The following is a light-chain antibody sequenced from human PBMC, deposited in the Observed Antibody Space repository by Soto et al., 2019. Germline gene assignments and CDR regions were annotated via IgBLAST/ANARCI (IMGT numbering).Light chain of an antibody. CDR1: ESINGW. CDR2: DAS. J-gene: IGKJ4*01. CDR3: KHYSSYPPT. V-gene: IGKV1-5*01. Sequence: DIQMTQSPSTLSVSVGDRVTITCRASESINGWLAWYQQKPGRAPRILIYDASKLEPGVPSRLSGSGSGAEYPLTISSLQPEDFATYYCKHYSSYPPTFGGGTKVEL.